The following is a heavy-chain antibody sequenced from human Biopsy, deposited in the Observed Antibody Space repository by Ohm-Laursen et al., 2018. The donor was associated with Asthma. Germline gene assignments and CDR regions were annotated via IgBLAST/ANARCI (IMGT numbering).Heavy chain of an antibody. CDR1: GFTFSNAW. CDR3: TTRPRAANQLDP. CDR2: IKSKTDGGTT. J-gene: IGHJ5*02. V-gene: IGHV3-15*01. D-gene: IGHD2-15*01. Sequence: SLRLSCAASGFTFSNAWMSWVRQAPGKGLEWVGRIKSKTDGGTTDYAAPVKGRFTISRGDSKNTLYLQMNSLKTEDTAVYYCTTRPRAANQLDPWGQGTLVTVSS.